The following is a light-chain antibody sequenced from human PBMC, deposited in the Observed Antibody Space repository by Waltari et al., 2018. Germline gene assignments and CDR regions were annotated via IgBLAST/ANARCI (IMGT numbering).Light chain of an antibody. V-gene: IGKV1-39*01. Sequence: DIQMTQSPSSLSASVGDRVTITCRASQSISSYLNWYQQKPGKAPKLLIYAASSLQSGVPSRFSGSGSGTDFTLIISSRQPEDFATYYCQQSYSTPRTFGQGTKVEVK. J-gene: IGKJ1*01. CDR1: QSISSY. CDR3: QQSYSTPRT. CDR2: AAS.